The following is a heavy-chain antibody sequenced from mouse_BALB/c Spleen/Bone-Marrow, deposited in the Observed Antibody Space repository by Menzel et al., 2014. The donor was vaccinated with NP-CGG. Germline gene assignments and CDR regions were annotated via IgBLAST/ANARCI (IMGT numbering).Heavy chain of an antibody. CDR2: INPDSNTI. D-gene: IGHD1-2*01. CDR1: GFDFSRYW. V-gene: IGHV4-1*02. J-gene: IGHJ3*01. Sequence: VHLVESGGGLVQPGGSLKLSCAASGFDFSRYWMSWVRQAPGKGLEWIGEINPDSNTINYTPSLKDKFIISRDNAKNXLYLQMSKVRSEDTALYYCARLGYYGSFAYWGQGTLVTVSA. CDR3: ARLGYYGSFAY.